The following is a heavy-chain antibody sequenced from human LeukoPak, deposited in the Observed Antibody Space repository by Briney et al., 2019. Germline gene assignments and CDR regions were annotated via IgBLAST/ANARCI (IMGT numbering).Heavy chain of an antibody. CDR3: ARLGMKAAAGTDDAFDI. V-gene: IGHV3-23*01. Sequence: GGSLRLSCAASGFTFSSYAMNWVRQAPGKGLEWVSAISGSGGSTYYADSVKGRFTISRDNSENTLYLQVNSLRAEDTAVYYCARLGMKAAAGTDDAFDIWGQGTMVTVSS. D-gene: IGHD6-13*01. CDR2: ISGSGGST. CDR1: GFTFSSYA. J-gene: IGHJ3*02.